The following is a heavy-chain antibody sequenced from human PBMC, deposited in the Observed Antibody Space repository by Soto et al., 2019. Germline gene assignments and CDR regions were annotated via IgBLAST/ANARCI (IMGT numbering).Heavy chain of an antibody. CDR3: ARSGYRSGWGCTDYYYYGMDV. CDR2: IWYDGSNK. CDR1: GFTFSSYG. V-gene: IGHV3-33*01. Sequence: GGSLRLSCAASGFTFSSYGMPWVRQAPGKGLEWVAVIWYDGSNKYYAESVKGRFTIARDNSKHTLYLQMNSMRAEDTAVYYCARSGYRSGWGCTDYYYYGMDVWGQGTTVTVSS. J-gene: IGHJ6*02. D-gene: IGHD6-19*01.